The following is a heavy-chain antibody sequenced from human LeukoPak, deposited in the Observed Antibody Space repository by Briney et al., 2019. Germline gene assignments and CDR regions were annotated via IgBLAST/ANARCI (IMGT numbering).Heavy chain of an antibody. CDR1: GFTFRNYW. V-gene: IGHV3-74*01. CDR3: ARETYSSSWVNYYYYAMDV. CDR2: INKDGSIT. D-gene: IGHD6-13*01. J-gene: IGHJ6*02. Sequence: GGSLRLSFVASGFTFRNYWMHWVRQVPGKGPEWVSRINKDGSITNFADSVKGRFTISRDNAKNSLYLQMNSLRAEDTAVYYCARETYSSSWVNYYYYAMDVWGQGTTVTVSS.